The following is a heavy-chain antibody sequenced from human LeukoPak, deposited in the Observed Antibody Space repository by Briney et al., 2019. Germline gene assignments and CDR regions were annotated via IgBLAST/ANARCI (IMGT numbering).Heavy chain of an antibody. Sequence: GGSLRLSCGASGFTFSSYWMHWVRQAPGKGLVWVSRINNDGSSTSYADSVQGRFTISRDNAKNTLYLQMNSLRAEDTAVYYCARDRESGFDYWGQGTLVTVSS. J-gene: IGHJ4*02. CDR2: INNDGSST. CDR1: GFTFSSYW. CDR3: ARDRESGFDY. V-gene: IGHV3-74*01.